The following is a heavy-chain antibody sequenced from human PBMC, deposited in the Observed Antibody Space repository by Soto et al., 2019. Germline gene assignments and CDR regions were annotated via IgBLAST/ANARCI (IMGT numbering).Heavy chain of an antibody. V-gene: IGHV4-59*01. CDR3: ARDQTSNGSFDD. J-gene: IGHJ4*02. CDR1: GGSIRSYY. D-gene: IGHD1-26*01. CDR2: IYYTGST. Sequence: SETLSLTCTVSGGSIRSYYWSWIRQAPGKGLEWIGYIYYTGSTNYNPSLKSRVTISVDTSKNQFSLKLYSVTAADTAMYYFARDQTSNGSFDDWGPGTRVTVSS.